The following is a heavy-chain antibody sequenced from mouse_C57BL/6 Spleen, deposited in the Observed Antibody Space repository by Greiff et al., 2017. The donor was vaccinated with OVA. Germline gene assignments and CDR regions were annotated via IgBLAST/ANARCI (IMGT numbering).Heavy chain of an antibody. J-gene: IGHJ4*01. D-gene: IGHD2-3*01. CDR3: ARIHDGYYSAMDY. CDR2: IWSGGST. CDR1: GFSLTSYG. Sequence: QVQLKESGPGLVQPSQSLSITCTVSGFSLTSYGVHWVRQSPGKGLEWLGVIWSGGSTDYNAAFISRLSISQDNSKSQVFFKMNRLQAEDTAIYYCARIHDGYYSAMDYWGQGTSVTVSS. V-gene: IGHV2-2*01.